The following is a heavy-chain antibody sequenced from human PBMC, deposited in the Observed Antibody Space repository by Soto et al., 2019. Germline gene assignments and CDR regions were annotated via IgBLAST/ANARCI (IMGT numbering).Heavy chain of an antibody. CDR2: IWYDGSNK. J-gene: IGHJ4*02. CDR1: GFTFSSYG. Sequence: GGSLRLSSAASGFTFSSYGMHWVRQAPGKGLEWVAVIWYDGSNKYYADSVKGRFTISRDNSKNTLYLQMNSLRAEDTAVYYCARSAPIVVVTDSSAPDYWGQGTLVTVSS. CDR3: ARSAPIVVVTDSSAPDY. V-gene: IGHV3-33*01. D-gene: IGHD2-21*02.